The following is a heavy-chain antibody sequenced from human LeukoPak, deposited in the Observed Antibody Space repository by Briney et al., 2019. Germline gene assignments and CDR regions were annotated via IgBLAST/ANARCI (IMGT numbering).Heavy chain of an antibody. CDR3: VKDTYSMSWSAFDV. Sequence: GGSLRRSCSASGFTFSRYSIHAGSQAPGKGLEFVSAINGNGVGTFYADSVKGRFTVSRDNSKSTLYLQMSSLRAEDTALYYCVKDTYSMSWSAFDVWGQGTMVTVSS. CDR1: GFTFSRYS. V-gene: IGHV3-64D*06. D-gene: IGHD6-13*01. CDR2: INGNGVGT. J-gene: IGHJ3*01.